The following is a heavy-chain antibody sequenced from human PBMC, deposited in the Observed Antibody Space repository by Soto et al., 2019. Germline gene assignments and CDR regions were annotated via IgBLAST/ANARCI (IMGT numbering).Heavy chain of an antibody. CDR2: ISSSSSYI. J-gene: IGHJ4*02. Sequence: EVQLVESGGGLVKPGGSLRLSCAASGFTFSSYSMNWVRQAPGKGLEWVSSISSSSSYIYYADSVKGRFTISRDNAKNSLYLQMNSLRAEDTAVYYCARERRFWGQRGGGFDYWGQGTLVTVSS. CDR3: ARERRFWGQRGGGFDY. V-gene: IGHV3-21*01. CDR1: GFTFSSYS. D-gene: IGHD3-16*01.